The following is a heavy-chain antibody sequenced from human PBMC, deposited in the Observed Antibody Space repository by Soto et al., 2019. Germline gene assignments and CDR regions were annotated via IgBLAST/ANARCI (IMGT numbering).Heavy chain of an antibody. V-gene: IGHV3-21*01. CDR2: ISSSGSYI. Sequence: EVQLVESGGGLVKPGGSLRLSCAASGSTFSSYGMNWVRQAPGQGLEWVSSISSSGSYIYYADSVKGRFSISRDNAKNSLYLQMNSLRAEDTAVYYCARVKVLSEYGSGSYYLDYWGQGTLVTVSS. J-gene: IGHJ4*02. CDR3: ARVKVLSEYGSGSYYLDY. CDR1: GSTFSSYG. D-gene: IGHD3-10*01.